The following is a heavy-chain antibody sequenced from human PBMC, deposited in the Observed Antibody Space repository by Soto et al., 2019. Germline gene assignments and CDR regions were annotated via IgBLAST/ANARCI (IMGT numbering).Heavy chain of an antibody. V-gene: IGHV1-18*01. CDR3: ARGAPPYYYYYMDV. Sequence: ASVKVSCKASGYTFTSYGISWVRQAPGQGLEWMGWISAYNGNTKYAQKFQGRVTMTTDTSTSTAYMELRSLRSDDTAVYYCARGAPPYYYYYMDVWGKGTTVTVPS. J-gene: IGHJ6*03. CDR2: ISAYNGNT. CDR1: GYTFTSYG.